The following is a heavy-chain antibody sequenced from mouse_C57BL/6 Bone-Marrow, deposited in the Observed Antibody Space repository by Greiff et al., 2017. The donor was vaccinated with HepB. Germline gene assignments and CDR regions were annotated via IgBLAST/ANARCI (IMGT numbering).Heavy chain of an antibody. CDR1: GYTFTDYY. D-gene: IGHD1-1*01. CDR2: INPNNGGT. Sequence: EVQLQQSGPELVKPGASVKISCKASGYTFTDYYMNWVKQSHGKSLEWIGDINPNNGGTSYNQKFKGKATLTVDKSSSTAYMALRSLTSEDSAVYYCARITAVADWYFDVWGTGTTVTVSS. V-gene: IGHV1-26*01. J-gene: IGHJ1*03. CDR3: ARITAVADWYFDV.